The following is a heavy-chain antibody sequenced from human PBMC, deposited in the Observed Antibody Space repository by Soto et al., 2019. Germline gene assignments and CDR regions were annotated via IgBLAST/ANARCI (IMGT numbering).Heavy chain of an antibody. Sequence: QVQLQESGPGLVKPSETLSLTCTVSGGSIINYYWSWIRQPPGKGLEWIGYIYYTGSTSYNPSLMIRVTIRTDTSKNQFSLKLSSVTAADTAVYYCPRAYRYGQDFDYWGQGTLVTVAS. D-gene: IGHD5-18*01. V-gene: IGHV4-59*01. CDR2: IYYTGST. J-gene: IGHJ4*02. CDR3: PRAYRYGQDFDY. CDR1: GGSIINYY.